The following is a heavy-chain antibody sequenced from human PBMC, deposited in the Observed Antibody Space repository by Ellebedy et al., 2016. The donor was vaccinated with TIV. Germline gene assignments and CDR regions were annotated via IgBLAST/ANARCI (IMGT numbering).Heavy chain of an antibody. Sequence: GESLKISCAASGFTFSSYSMNWVRQAPGKGLEWVSYISSSSSTIYYADSVKGRFTISRDNAKNSLYLQMNSLRDEDTAVYYCARVRGRRYGGNSGHGAFDYWGQGTLVTVSS. CDR3: ARVRGRRYGGNSGHGAFDY. CDR1: GFTFSSYS. D-gene: IGHD4-23*01. J-gene: IGHJ4*02. V-gene: IGHV3-48*02. CDR2: ISSSSSTI.